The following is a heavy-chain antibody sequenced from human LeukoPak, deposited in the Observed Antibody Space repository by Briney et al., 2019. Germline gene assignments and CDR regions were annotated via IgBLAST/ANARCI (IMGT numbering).Heavy chain of an antibody. V-gene: IGHV6-1*01. CDR3: ARGWLRGYFDP. J-gene: IGHJ5*02. Sequence: SQTLSLTCAISGDSVSTDIGWNWIRQSPSRGLEGLGRTYYRSKWFYDYGVSVKSRVTIKSDTSKNQFSLQLNSVTPEDTAVYYCARGWLRGYFDPWGQGTQVTVSS. CDR2: TYYRSKWFY. D-gene: IGHD5-12*01. CDR1: GDSVSTDIG.